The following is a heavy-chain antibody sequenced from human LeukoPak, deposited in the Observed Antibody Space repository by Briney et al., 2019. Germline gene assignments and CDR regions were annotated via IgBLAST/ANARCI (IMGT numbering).Heavy chain of an antibody. CDR3: AKAGRWIIRGGSYYFDY. Sequence: GGSLRLSCAGSGFTFSNSWMGWVRQAPGKGLEWVSYISSSSSTIYYADSVKGRFTISRDNAKNSLYLQMNSLRAEDTAVYYCAKAGRWIIRGGSYYFDYWGQGTLVTVSS. CDR1: GFTFSNSW. D-gene: IGHD1-26*01. V-gene: IGHV3-48*01. J-gene: IGHJ4*02. CDR2: ISSSSSTI.